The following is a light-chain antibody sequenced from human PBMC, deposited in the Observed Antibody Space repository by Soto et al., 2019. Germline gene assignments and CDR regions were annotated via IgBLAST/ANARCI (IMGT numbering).Light chain of an antibody. CDR3: QQAASFRIT. CDR1: QGIKNW. V-gene: IGKV1-12*01. CDR2: TGY. Sequence: DIQLTQSPSYVSASVCDRVTITCRASQGIKNWLAWYQQKPGKATNLLIYTGYSLQSGVKSRFSGSGSGTDFTLTIKSLQPEEFATYYCQQAASFRITCGHGKRPEI. J-gene: IGKJ5*01.